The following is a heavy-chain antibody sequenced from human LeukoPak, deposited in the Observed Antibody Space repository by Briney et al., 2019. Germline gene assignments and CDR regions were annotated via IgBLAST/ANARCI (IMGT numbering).Heavy chain of an antibody. CDR1: GYTFTGYY. J-gene: IGHJ4*02. CDR2: INPNSGGT. CDR3: ARDRSGSYRLDY. Sequence: ASVKVSCKASGYTFTGYYMHWVRQAPGQGLEWMGWINPNSGGTNYAQKFQGRVTMTRDTSISTAYMELSRLRSDDTAVYYCARDRSGSYRLDYWGQGTLVTVSS. D-gene: IGHD1-26*01. V-gene: IGHV1-2*02.